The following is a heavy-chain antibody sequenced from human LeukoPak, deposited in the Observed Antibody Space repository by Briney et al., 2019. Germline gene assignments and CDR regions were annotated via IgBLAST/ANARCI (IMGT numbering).Heavy chain of an antibody. V-gene: IGHV4-34*01. J-gene: IGHJ4*02. Sequence: PSETLPLTCAVYGGSFSGYYWSWIRQPPGKGLEWIGEINHSGSTNYNPSLKSRVTISVDTSKNQFSLKLSSVTAADTAVYYCARDNGYSSGWYHLKNLDYWGQGTLVTVSS. CDR2: INHSGST. CDR3: ARDNGYSSGWYHLKNLDY. D-gene: IGHD6-19*01. CDR1: GGSFSGYY.